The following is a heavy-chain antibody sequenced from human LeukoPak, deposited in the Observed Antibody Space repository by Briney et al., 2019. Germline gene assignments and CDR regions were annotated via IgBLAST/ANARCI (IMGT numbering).Heavy chain of an antibody. CDR1: GGSFSGYF. D-gene: IGHD3-9*01. CDR2: INHSGST. Sequence: SETLSLTCAVYGGSFSGYFWSWIRQPPGKGLEWIGEINHSGSTNYNPSLKSRVTISVDTSKNQFSLKLTSVTAADTAVYYCARERYRYDILTGYYHDAYDIWGHGTMVIVSS. V-gene: IGHV4-34*01. J-gene: IGHJ3*02. CDR3: ARERYRYDILTGYYHDAYDI.